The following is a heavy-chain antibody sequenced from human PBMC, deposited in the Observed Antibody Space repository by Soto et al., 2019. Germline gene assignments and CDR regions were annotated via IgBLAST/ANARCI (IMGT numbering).Heavy chain of an antibody. CDR1: GFTFSSYA. CDR2: TSGSGGST. Sequence: EVQLLESGGGLVQPGGSLRLSCAASGFTFSSYAMSWVRQAPGKGLEWVSATSGSGGSTYYADSVKGRFTISRDNSKNPLYRQMNSLRAEDTAGYYCAKVIAAAGTGYWFDPWGQGTLVTVSS. CDR3: AKVIAAAGTGYWFDP. D-gene: IGHD6-13*01. V-gene: IGHV3-23*01. J-gene: IGHJ5*02.